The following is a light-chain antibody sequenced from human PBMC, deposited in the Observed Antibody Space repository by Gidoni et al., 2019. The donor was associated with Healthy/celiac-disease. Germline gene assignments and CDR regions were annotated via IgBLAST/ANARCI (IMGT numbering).Light chain of an antibody. V-gene: IGKV3-20*01. CDR2: GAS. Sequence: EIVLTQSPGPLSLSPGERATLSCRASQRVSSSYLAWYQQKPRQAPRLLIYGASSRATGIPDRFSGSGSGTDFTLTISRLEPEDFAVYYCQQYGSSPWTFGQGTKVEIK. CDR1: QRVSSSY. J-gene: IGKJ1*01. CDR3: QQYGSSPWT.